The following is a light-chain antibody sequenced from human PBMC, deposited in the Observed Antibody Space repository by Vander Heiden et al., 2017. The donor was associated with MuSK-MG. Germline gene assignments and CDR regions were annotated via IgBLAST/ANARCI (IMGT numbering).Light chain of an antibody. CDR1: KSVSSN. CDR2: GAS. Sequence: EIVMTQSPAPLSVSPGERATLSCRASKSVSSNLAWYQQKPGQAPRLLIYGASTRATGIPARFSGSGSGTEFTLTISSLQSEDFAVYYCQQDNNWPPSTFGQGTKLEIK. V-gene: IGKV3-15*01. CDR3: QQDNNWPPST. J-gene: IGKJ2*01.